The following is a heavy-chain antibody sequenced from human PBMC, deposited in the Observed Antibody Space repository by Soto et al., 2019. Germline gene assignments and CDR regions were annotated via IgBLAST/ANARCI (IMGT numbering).Heavy chain of an antibody. CDR2: IYYSGST. CDR1: GGSISSSSYY. V-gene: IGHV4-39*01. D-gene: IGHD3-10*01. Sequence: QLQLQESGPGLVKPSETLSLTCTVSGGSISSSSYYWGWIRQPPGKGLEWIGSIYYSGSTYYNPSLKSRVTISVDTSKNQFSLKLSSVTAADTAVYYCARYGLSYYYYGMDVWGQGTTVTVSS. CDR3: ARYGLSYYYYGMDV. J-gene: IGHJ6*02.